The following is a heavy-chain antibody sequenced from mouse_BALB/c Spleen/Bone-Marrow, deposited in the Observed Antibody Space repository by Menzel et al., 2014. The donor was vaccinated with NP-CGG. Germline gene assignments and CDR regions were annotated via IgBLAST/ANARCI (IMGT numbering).Heavy chain of an antibody. CDR3: ARYGNYFDV. D-gene: IGHD2-1*01. CDR1: GISIXTGNYR. Sequence: EVHLVESGPGLVKPSQTVSLTCTVTGISIXTGNYRWSWIRQFPGNKLEWIGYIYYSGTITYNPSLTSRTTITRDTSKNQFFLEMNSLTAEDTATYYCARYGNYFDVWGAGTTVTVSS. J-gene: IGHJ1*01. CDR2: IYYSGTI. V-gene: IGHV3-5*02.